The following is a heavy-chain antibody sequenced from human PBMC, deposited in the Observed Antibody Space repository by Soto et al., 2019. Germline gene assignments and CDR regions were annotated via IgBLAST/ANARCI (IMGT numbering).Heavy chain of an antibody. CDR1: GYTFTSYA. CDR2: FDPEDGET. D-gene: IGHD3-22*01. J-gene: IGHJ3*02. CDR3: ATGGYYDGI. V-gene: IGHV1-24*01. Sequence: ASVKVSCKASGYTFTSYAMHWVRQAPGQRLEWMGGFDPEDGETIYAQKFQGRVTMTEDTSTDTAYMELSSLRSEDTAVYYCATGGYYDGIWGQGTMVTVSS.